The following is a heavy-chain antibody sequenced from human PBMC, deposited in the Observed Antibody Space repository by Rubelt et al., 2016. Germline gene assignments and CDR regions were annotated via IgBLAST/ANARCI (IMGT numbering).Heavy chain of an antibody. CDR3: ARWSGTYYDH. V-gene: IGHV3-74*01. D-gene: IGHD3-3*01. Sequence: QVPGKGLVWVSRINSDGSSTSYVDSVKGRFTISRDNSENTLYLQMNSLRAEDTAIYYCARWSGTYYDHWGQGTLVTVSS. CDR2: INSDGSST. J-gene: IGHJ4*02.